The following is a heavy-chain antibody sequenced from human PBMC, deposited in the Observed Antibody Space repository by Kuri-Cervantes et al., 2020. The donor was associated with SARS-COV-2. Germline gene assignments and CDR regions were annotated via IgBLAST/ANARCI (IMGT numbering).Heavy chain of an antibody. Sequence: GESLKISCAASGFTFSSYAMHWVRQAPGKGLEWVAVISYDGSNKYYADSVKGRFTISRDNSKNTLYLQMNSLRAEDTAVYCCARGRELGALGYYFDYWGQGTLVTVSS. CDR1: GFTFSSYA. CDR3: ARGRELGALGYYFDY. CDR2: ISYDGSNK. J-gene: IGHJ4*02. D-gene: IGHD7-27*01. V-gene: IGHV3-30-3*01.